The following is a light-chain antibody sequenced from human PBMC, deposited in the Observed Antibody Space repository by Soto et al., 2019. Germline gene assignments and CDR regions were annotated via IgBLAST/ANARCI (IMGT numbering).Light chain of an antibody. V-gene: IGLV1-47*01. Sequence: QSVLTQPPSASGTPGQRVTISCSGSSSNIGSNYVYWYQQLPGTAPKLLIYRNNQRPSGVPDRFSGSKSGNTASLTVSGLQAEDEADYYCSSYAGSNKGVFGGGTKLTVL. J-gene: IGLJ2*01. CDR3: SSYAGSNKGV. CDR2: RNN. CDR1: SSNIGSNY.